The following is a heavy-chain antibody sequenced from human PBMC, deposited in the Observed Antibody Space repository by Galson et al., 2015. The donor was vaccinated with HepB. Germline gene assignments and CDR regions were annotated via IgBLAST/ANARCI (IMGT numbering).Heavy chain of an antibody. CDR3: ARMLWWEQQYYYYYGMDV. Sequence: PALVKPTQTLTLTCTFSGFSLSTSGMCVSWIRQPPGKALEWLALIDWDDDKYYSTSLKTRLTISKDTSKNQVVLTMTNMDPVDTATYYCARMLWWEQQYYYYYGMDVWGQGTTVTVSS. CDR1: GFSLSTSGMC. V-gene: IGHV2-70*01. D-gene: IGHD1-26*01. J-gene: IGHJ6*02. CDR2: IDWDDDK.